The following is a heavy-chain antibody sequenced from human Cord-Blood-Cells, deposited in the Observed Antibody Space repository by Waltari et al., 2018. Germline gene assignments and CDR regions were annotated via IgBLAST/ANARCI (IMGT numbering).Heavy chain of an antibody. CDR3: ARGGSSGIVGAPFDY. J-gene: IGHJ4*02. V-gene: IGHV4-34*01. CDR2: INHSGST. CDR1: GGSFSGYY. Sequence: QVQLQQWGAGLLKPPETLSLTCAVDGGSFSGYYWSWIRQPPGKGLEWIGEINHSGSTNYNPSLKSRVTISVDTSKNQFSLKLSSVTAADTAVYYCARGGSSGIVGAPFDYWGQGTLVTVSS. D-gene: IGHD1-26*01.